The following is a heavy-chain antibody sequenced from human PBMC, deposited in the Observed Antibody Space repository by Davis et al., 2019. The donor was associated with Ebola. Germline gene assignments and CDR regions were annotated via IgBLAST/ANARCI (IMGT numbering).Heavy chain of an antibody. CDR3: ARAEFYDHIP. V-gene: IGHV4-59*11. Sequence: PGGSLRLSCTVSGVSISRHYWSWIRQPPGKRLEWTGSIYYTVSTNYNSSLYSRVTISVDTSTNQFSLKLNSVAAADTAVYYCARAEFYDHIPWGKGTLVTVSS. CDR2: IYYTVST. D-gene: IGHD3-16*01. CDR1: GVSISRHY. J-gene: IGHJ4*02.